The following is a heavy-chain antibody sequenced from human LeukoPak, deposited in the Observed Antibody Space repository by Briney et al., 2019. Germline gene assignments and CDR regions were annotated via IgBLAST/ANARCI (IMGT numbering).Heavy chain of an antibody. Sequence: GGSLRLSCAASGFTVSSNYMSWVRQAPGKGLEWVSVIYSGGSTYYADSVKGRFTISRDNAKNTLFLQMNSLRAEDTAVYYCARSSRYCSGGSCPDAYDIWGQGTMVTVSS. CDR2: IYSGGST. J-gene: IGHJ3*02. V-gene: IGHV3-53*01. D-gene: IGHD2-15*01. CDR1: GFTVSSNY. CDR3: ARSSRYCSGGSCPDAYDI.